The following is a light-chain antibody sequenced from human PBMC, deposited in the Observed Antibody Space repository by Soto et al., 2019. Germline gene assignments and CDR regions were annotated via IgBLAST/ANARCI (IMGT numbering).Light chain of an antibody. CDR2: GAS. V-gene: IGKV3-20*01. J-gene: IGKJ2*01. CDR3: QQYGSSPYT. Sequence: EIVLTQSPGTLSLSPGERATLSCRASQNVSSSYLAWYQQKPGQAPRLLIYGASSRATGIPDRFSGSGSGTDITLTISRLEPEDFAVYYCQQYGSSPYTFGQGTKLEIK. CDR1: QNVSSSY.